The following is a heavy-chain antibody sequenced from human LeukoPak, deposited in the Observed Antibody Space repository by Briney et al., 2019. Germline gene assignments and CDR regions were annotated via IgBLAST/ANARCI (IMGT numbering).Heavy chain of an antibody. J-gene: IGHJ4*02. CDR3: VRDVSDENDSASRIHLDS. D-gene: IGHD2-15*01. CDR2: FDPEHGEM. V-gene: IGHV1-24*01. Sequence: ASVKVSCKVSGDTLTELSTHWVRQAPGKGLEWMGGFDPEHGEMIYAQKLQGRVTMTEDRSTDTAYMELSSLRAEDTAIYYCVRDVSDENDSASRIHLDSWGQGTLVSVSS. CDR1: GDTLTELS.